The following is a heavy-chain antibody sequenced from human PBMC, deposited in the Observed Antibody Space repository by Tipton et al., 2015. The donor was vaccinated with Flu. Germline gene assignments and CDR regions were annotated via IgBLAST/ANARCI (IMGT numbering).Heavy chain of an antibody. CDR2: VSGGGAIT. CDR1: GFTFSRYA. J-gene: IGHJ4*02. CDR3: AKVSPELVAGLDS. V-gene: IGHV3-23*01. Sequence: SLRLSCAASGFTFSRYAMSWVRQATGKGLEWVSAVSGGGAITYFADSVKGRFTISRDNSKNILYLQMNSLRADDTAVYSCAKVSPELVAGLDSWGQGTLVTVSS. D-gene: IGHD6-19*01.